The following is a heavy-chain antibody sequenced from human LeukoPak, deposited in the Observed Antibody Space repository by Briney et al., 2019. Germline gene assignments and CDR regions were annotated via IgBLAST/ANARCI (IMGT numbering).Heavy chain of an antibody. D-gene: IGHD3-10*01. J-gene: IGHJ4*02. CDR3: ARNFFGSGSFYFEPSYYFDY. V-gene: IGHV3-53*01. Sequence: PGGSLRLSCAASGFTFSDHYMDWVRQAPGKGLEWVSIIYTDGTTKYADSVKGRFTMSRDNSKNTLFLQMNSLRAEDTAVYYCARNFFGSGSFYFEPSYYFDYWGQGTPVTVSS. CDR2: IYTDGTT. CDR1: GFTFSDHY.